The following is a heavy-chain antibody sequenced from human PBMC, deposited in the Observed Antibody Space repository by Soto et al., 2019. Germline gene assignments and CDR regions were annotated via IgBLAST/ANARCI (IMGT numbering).Heavy chain of an antibody. CDR2: IKQDGSEK. D-gene: IGHD1-7*01. Sequence: GGSLRLSCAASGFTFSSYWMSWVRQAPGKGLEWVANIKQDGSEKYYVDSVKGRFTISRDNAKNSLYLQMNSLRAEDTAVYYCARARKRITGTTVSTKQASPYYYYYMDVWGKGTTVTVSS. J-gene: IGHJ6*03. CDR3: ARARKRITGTTVSTKQASPYYYYYMDV. CDR1: GFTFSSYW. V-gene: IGHV3-7*01.